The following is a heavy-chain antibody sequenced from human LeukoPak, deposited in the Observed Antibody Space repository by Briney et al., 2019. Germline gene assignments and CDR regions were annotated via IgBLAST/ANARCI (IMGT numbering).Heavy chain of an antibody. CDR2: MNPNSGNT. Sequence: EASVKVSCKASGYTFTSYDINWVRQATGQGLEWRGWMNPNSGNTGYAQKFQGRVTMTRNTSISTAYMELSSLTSEDTAVYYCARYYYDSSGYYLVDYWGQGTLVTVSS. CDR3: ARYYYDSSGYYLVDY. CDR1: GYTFTSYD. D-gene: IGHD3-22*01. J-gene: IGHJ4*02. V-gene: IGHV1-8*01.